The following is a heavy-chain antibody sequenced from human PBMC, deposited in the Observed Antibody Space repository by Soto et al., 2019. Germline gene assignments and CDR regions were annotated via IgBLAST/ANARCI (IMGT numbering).Heavy chain of an antibody. CDR3: AREYYGSAGGLDY. D-gene: IGHD4-17*01. V-gene: IGHV3-33*01. CDR2: IWYDGSNK. CDR1: GFTFSSYG. J-gene: IGHJ4*02. Sequence: QVQLVESGGGVVQPGRSLRLSCAASGFTFSSYGMHWVRQAPGKGLEWVAVIWYDGSNKYYADSVKGRFTISRDNSKNTLYLQMNSLRAEDTAVYYCAREYYGSAGGLDYWGQGTLVTVSS.